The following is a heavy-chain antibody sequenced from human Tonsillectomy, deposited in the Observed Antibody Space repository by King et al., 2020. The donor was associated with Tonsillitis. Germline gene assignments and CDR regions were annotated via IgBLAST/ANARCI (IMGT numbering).Heavy chain of an antibody. J-gene: IGHJ3*02. V-gene: IGHV4-59*01. Sequence: QLQESGPGLVKPSETLSLTCTVSGGSISSYYWSWIRQPPGKGLEWIGYIYYSGSTNYNPSLKSRVTISVDTSKNQFSLKLSSVTAADTAVYYCARVSHSDAFYIWGQGTMVTVSS. CDR1: GGSISSYY. CDR3: ARVSHSDAFYI. CDR2: IYYSGST.